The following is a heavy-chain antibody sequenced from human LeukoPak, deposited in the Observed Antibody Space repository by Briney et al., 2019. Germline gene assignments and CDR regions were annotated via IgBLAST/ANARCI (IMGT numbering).Heavy chain of an antibody. J-gene: IGHJ6*03. CDR3: ARGVVSGRFGDYYYYRDV. CDR1: GGSFSGHY. CDR2: DNDRGSA. Sequence: SETLSLTCAVYGGSFSGHYWTWIRQPPGKGLQGIGEDNDRGSANDNPSLKSRLTISQDKSKNQFSLRLRSVSAADTAVYYCARGVVSGRFGDYYYYRDVWGIGTTVTVSS. D-gene: IGHD3-16*01. V-gene: IGHV4-34*01.